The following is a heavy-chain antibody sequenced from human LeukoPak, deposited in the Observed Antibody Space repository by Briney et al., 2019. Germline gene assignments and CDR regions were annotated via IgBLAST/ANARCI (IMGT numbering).Heavy chain of an antibody. CDR2: IYYSGST. CDR1: GGSISSSSYY. D-gene: IGHD3-10*01. V-gene: IGHV4-39*07. CDR3: AKEAGVIWSGELRHNWFDP. J-gene: IGHJ5*02. Sequence: SETLSLTCAVSGGSISSSSYYWGWIRQPPGKGLEWIGSIYYSGSTYYNPSLKSRVTISVDTSKNQFSLKLSSVTAADTAVYYCAKEAGVIWSGELRHNWFDPWGQGTLVTVSS.